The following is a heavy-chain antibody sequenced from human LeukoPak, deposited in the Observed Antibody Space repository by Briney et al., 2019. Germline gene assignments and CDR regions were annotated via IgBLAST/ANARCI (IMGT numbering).Heavy chain of an antibody. CDR3: ARDRPGSGSSSGDWFDP. CDR2: IIPILGIA. V-gene: IGHV1-69*04. CDR1: GYAFTGYY. J-gene: IGHJ5*02. Sequence: SVKVSCKASGYAFTGYYMHWVRQAPGQGLEWMGRIIPILGIANYAQKFQGRVTITADKSTSTAYMELSSLRSEDTAVYYCARDRPGSGSSSGDWFDPWGQGTLVTVSS. D-gene: IGHD6-6*01.